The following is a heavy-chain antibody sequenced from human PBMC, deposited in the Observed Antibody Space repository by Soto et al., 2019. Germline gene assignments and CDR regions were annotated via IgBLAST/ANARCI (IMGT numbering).Heavy chain of an antibody. CDR1: GVTFSSYA. J-gene: IGHJ4*02. CDR3: AKDEGYYEGSGYGH. CDR2: ISGSGGST. V-gene: IGHV3-23*01. D-gene: IGHD3-22*01. Sequence: QPGGSLRLSCAASGVTFSSYAMSWVRQAPGKGLEWVSAISGSGGSTYYADSVKGRFTISRDNSKNTLYLQMNSLRAEDTAVYYCAKDEGYYEGSGYGHWGQGTLVTVSS.